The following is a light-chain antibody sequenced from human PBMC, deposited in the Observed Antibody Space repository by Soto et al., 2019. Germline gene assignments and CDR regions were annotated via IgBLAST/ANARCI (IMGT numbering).Light chain of an antibody. CDR3: QQYDSSPIT. Sequence: EILLTQSPFTLSLSSGAIATLSCRASQSVSSSYLAWYQQKPGQAPSLLIYGASRRATGIPDRFSGSGSGTDFTLTISRLEPEDFAVYYCQQYDSSPITFGQGTRLEIK. J-gene: IGKJ5*01. CDR2: GAS. V-gene: IGKV3-20*01. CDR1: QSVSSSY.